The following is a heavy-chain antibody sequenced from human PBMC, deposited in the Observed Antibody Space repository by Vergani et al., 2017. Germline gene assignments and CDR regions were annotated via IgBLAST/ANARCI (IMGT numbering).Heavy chain of an antibody. J-gene: IGHJ5*02. CDR1: GGSISSSSYY. CDR3: ARKGCSSTSCKNWFDP. D-gene: IGHD2-2*01. V-gene: IGHV4-39*07. CDR2: IYYSGST. Sequence: QLQLQESGPGLVKPSETLSLTCTVSGGSISSSSYYWGWIRQPPGKGLEWIGSIYYSGSTYYNPSLKSRVTISVDTSKNQFSLKLSSVTAADTAVYYCARKGCSSTSCKNWFDPWGQGTLVTVSS.